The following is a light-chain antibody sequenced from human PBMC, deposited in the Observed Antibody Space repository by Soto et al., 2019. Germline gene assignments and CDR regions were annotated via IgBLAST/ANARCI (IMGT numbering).Light chain of an antibody. CDR3: QQYNNWPLYT. V-gene: IGKV3-15*01. CDR1: QSVSSN. J-gene: IGKJ2*01. Sequence: EIVMTQSPATLSASPGERATLSCRASQSVSSNLAWYQQKPGQAPRLLIYGASTSATGIPARFSGSGSGTEFTLTISSLQSEDFAVYYCQQYNNWPLYTFGQGTKLESK. CDR2: GAS.